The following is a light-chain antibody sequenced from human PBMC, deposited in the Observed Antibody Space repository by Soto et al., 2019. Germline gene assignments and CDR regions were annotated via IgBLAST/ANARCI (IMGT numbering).Light chain of an antibody. CDR3: QAWDSSTAI. Sequence: SYELTQSPSVSVSPGQTASITCSGDKLGDKDVCWYQQKPGQSPVLVIYQDRKRPSGIPERFSGSNSGYTVTLTISGTQAMDEADYYCQAWDSSTAIFGGGTKLTVL. CDR1: KLGDKD. CDR2: QDR. V-gene: IGLV3-1*01. J-gene: IGLJ2*01.